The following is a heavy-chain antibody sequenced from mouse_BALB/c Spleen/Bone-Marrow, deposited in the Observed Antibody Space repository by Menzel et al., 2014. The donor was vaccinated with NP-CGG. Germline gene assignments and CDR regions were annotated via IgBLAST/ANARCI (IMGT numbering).Heavy chain of an antibody. CDR3: ARLTYYGLSDY. D-gene: IGHD1-2*01. J-gene: IGHJ2*01. Sequence: EVKVVESGGGLVQPGGSLKLSCTASGFDFSRYWMSWVRQAPGKGLQWIGEINPESSTMNYTPPLKDKFIISRDNAKNTLYLQMNKVRSEDTALYYCARLTYYGLSDYWGQGTTLTVSS. CDR2: INPESSTM. V-gene: IGHV4-1*02. CDR1: GFDFSRYW.